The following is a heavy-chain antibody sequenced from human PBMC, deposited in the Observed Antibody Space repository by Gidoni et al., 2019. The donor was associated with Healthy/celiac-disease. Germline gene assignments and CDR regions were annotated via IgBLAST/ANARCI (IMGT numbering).Heavy chain of an antibody. D-gene: IGHD3-10*01. CDR2: ISGSGGST. V-gene: IGHV3-23*04. Sequence: EVQLVESGGGLVQPGGSLRLSCAASGATVSSYAMSWVRQAPGKGLEWFSAISGSGGSTYYADSVKGRFTLSRDNSKNTLYLQMNSLRAEDTAVYYCASYGSGSYLYNWFDPWGQGTLVTVSS. CDR3: ASYGSGSYLYNWFDP. CDR1: GATVSSYA. J-gene: IGHJ5*02.